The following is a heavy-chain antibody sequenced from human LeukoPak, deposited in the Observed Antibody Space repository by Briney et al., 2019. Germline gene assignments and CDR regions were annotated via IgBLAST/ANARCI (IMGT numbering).Heavy chain of an antibody. CDR1: GDSISSYY. CDR2: VSASGGT. D-gene: IGHD6-13*01. Sequence: SETLSLSCSVSGDSISSYYWSWIRQPAGKGLEWVGRVSASGGTNYNPSLKSRVTMSVDTSKNEISLKLSSVTAADTAVYYCATWLSSTWCFDYWGQGTLVPVAS. V-gene: IGHV4-4*07. CDR3: ATWLSSTWCFDY. J-gene: IGHJ4*02.